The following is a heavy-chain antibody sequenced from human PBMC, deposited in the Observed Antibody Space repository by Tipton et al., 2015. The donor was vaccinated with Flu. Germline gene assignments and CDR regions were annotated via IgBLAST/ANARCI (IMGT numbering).Heavy chain of an antibody. CDR1: GGSISSYY. D-gene: IGHD6-25*01. V-gene: IGHV4-59*08. CDR3: ARLAVTYYFDY. Sequence: LRLSCTVSGGSISSYYWSWIRQPPGKGLEWIGYIYYSGSTNYNPSLKSRVTISVDTSKNQFSLKLSSVTAADTAVYYCARLAVTYYFDYWGQGTLVTVSS. J-gene: IGHJ4*02. CDR2: IYYSGST.